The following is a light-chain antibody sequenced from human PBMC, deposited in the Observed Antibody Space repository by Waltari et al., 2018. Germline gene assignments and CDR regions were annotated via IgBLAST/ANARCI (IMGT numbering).Light chain of an antibody. V-gene: IGLV2-14*01. CDR1: SGDVGAYNY. J-gene: IGLJ1*01. Sequence: QSALTQPASVAGYPGQSIAISRTGASGDVGAYNYVSWSQQHPGEAPNLMFYDVNKRPSGVSDRFSGSKSGNTASLTISGLQAEDEADYYCSSFTSSSTYVFGTGTKVTVL. CDR3: SSFTSSSTYV. CDR2: DVN.